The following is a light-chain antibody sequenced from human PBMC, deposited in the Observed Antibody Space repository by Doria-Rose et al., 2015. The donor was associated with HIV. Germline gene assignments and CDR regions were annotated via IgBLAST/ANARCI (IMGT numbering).Light chain of an antibody. Sequence: LTQFPGTLSLSPGERATLSCRASQSFSSTYLAWYQQKPGQAHSLLIYDGSTRATGIPDRFSASGSGTDFTLTINRLEPEDFALYYSHQYGTSWTFGQGTKVEI. J-gene: IGKJ1*01. CDR2: DGS. V-gene: IGKV3-20*01. CDR1: QSFSSTY. CDR3: HQYGTSWT.